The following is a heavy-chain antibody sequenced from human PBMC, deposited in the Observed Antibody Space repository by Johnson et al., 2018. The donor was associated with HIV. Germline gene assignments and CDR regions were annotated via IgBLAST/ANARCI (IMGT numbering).Heavy chain of an antibody. CDR1: GFTFSSYG. D-gene: IGHD3-9*01. CDR3: ARDGYYDIVTGYYRNDAFDI. CDR2: IYSGGST. Sequence: VQLVESGGGVVQPGRSLRLSCAASGFTFSSYGMHWVRQAPGKGLEWVSLIYSGGSTYYADSVKGRFTISRDNSKNTVYLQMNSLRAEDTAVYYCARDGYYDIVTGYYRNDAFDIWGQGTMVTVSS. V-gene: IGHV3-66*01. J-gene: IGHJ3*02.